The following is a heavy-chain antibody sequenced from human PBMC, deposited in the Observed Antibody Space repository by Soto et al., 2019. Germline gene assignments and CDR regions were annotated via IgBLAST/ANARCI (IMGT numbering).Heavy chain of an antibody. J-gene: IGHJ4*02. CDR2: IYYSGST. CDR1: GVSVTTGGGYY. CDR3: AKDEGLLWSGELV. Sequence: QVQLQESGPGLVKPSQTLSLTCSVSGVSVTTGGGYYWSWIRQHPGKGPEWIGYIYYSGSTYYNPSLNSRVTISADPAKNQFSLTMTAVTVADTAVYFCAKDEGLLWSGELVWGQGILVTVSS. D-gene: IGHD3-10*01. V-gene: IGHV4-31*03.